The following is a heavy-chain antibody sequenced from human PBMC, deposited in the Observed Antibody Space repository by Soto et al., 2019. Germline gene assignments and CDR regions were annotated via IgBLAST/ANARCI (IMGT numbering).Heavy chain of an antibody. J-gene: IGHJ5*02. V-gene: IGHV1-2*02. CDR3: ARPYCGSNSCHNWFDP. CDR2: INPNSGGT. CDR1: GYIFTDYY. D-gene: IGHD2-21*02. Sequence: ASVKVSCKASGYIFTDYYINWVRQAPGQGLEWMGGINPNSGGTNYAQKFQGRVTMTTDTSISTVYMELRRLTSDDTAVYYCARPYCGSNSCHNWFDPWGQGTLVTVSS.